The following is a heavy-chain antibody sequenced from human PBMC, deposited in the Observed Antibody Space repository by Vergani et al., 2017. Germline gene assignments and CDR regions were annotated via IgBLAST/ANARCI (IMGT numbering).Heavy chain of an antibody. V-gene: IGHV1-69*12. D-gene: IGHD4-17*01. CDR1: GGTFSSYA. J-gene: IGHJ6*02. CDR2: IIPIFGTA. Sequence: QVQLVQSGAEVKKPGSSVKVSCKASGGTFSSYAISWVRQAPGQGLEWMGGIIPIFGTANYAQKFQGRVTITADESKSTAYMGLRSLRSEDTAVYYCARGIADRQKSRDDYGDHYYYYYYGMDVWGQGTTVTVSS. CDR3: ARGIADRQKSRDDYGDHYYYYYYGMDV.